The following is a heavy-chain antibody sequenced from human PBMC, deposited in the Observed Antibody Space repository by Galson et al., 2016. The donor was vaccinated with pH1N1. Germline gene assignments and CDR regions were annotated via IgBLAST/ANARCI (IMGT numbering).Heavy chain of an antibody. CDR3: AKDRYSSGQFFDS. J-gene: IGHJ4*02. V-gene: IGHV3-23*01. CDR1: GFKFDNYA. D-gene: IGHD6-19*01. CDR2: ISGSGGRT. Sequence: SLRLSCAASGFKFDNYAMAWVRRAPGKGLQWVSAISGSGGRTCYADSVKDRFSISRDNSKKTLFLQMTSLRVEDTAVYYCAKDRYSSGQFFDSWGRGILVTVSS.